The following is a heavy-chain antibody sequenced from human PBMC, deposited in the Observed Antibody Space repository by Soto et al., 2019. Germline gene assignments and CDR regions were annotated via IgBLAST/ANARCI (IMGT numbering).Heavy chain of an antibody. CDR1: GFSLSDYA. CDR3: ARIKLVEWFFINVDVYDMDV. Sequence: GGPLRLSCVASGFSLSDYAVNWVGRAPGKGLEWASFISSDSRTIYYADSVEGRFTVSRDNARNSVSLQMDSLSDEDAAVYYCARIKLVEWFFINVDVYDMDVWGQGTPVTVSS. CDR2: ISSDSRTI. V-gene: IGHV3-48*02. J-gene: IGHJ6*02. D-gene: IGHD3-3*01.